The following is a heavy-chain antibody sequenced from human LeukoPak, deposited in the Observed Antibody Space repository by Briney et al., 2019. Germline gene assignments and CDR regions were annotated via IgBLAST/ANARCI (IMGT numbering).Heavy chain of an antibody. Sequence: GGSLRLPCAASGFTFSSYSMNWVRQAPGKGLEWVSSISSSSSYIYYADSVKGRFTISRDNAKNSLYLQMNSLRAEDTAVYYCARGGGSSSWGDYWGQGTLVTVS. CDR3: ARGGGSSSWGDY. CDR1: GFTFSSYS. V-gene: IGHV3-21*01. CDR2: ISSSSSYI. D-gene: IGHD6-13*01. J-gene: IGHJ4*02.